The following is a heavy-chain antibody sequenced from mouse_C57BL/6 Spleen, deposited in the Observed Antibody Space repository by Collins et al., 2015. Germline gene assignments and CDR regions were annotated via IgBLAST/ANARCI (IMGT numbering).Heavy chain of an antibody. CDR1: GYTFTSYW. V-gene: IGHV1-72*01. CDR2: IDPNSGGA. CDR3: ARSGSYYTMDY. Sequence: QVQLQQPGAELVKSGASVKLSCKASGYTFTSYWMHWVKQRPGRGLEWIGRIDPNSGGAKYNEKFKSKAILTVDKPSSTAYMQLSSLTSEDSAVYYCARSGSYYTMDYWGQGTSVTVSS. J-gene: IGHJ4*01. D-gene: IGHD1-1*02.